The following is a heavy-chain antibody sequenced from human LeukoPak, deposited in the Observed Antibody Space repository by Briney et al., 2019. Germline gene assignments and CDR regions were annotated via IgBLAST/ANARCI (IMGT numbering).Heavy chain of an antibody. CDR3: ARGPPYCSSTSCRFFDY. Sequence: ASVKVSCKASGYTFTGYYMHWVRQAPGQGVEWMGWINPNSGGTNYAQKLQGRVTMTRDTSISTAYMELSRLRSDDTAVYYCARGPPYCSSTSCRFFDYWGQGTLVTVSS. V-gene: IGHV1-2*02. CDR1: GYTFTGYY. J-gene: IGHJ4*02. D-gene: IGHD2-2*01. CDR2: INPNSGGT.